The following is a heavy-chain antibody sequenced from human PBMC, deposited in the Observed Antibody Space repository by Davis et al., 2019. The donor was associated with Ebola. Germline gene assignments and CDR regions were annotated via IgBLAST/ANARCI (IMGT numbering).Heavy chain of an antibody. CDR3: ARGADTAMVSYYYGMDV. CDR2: ISSSSSYT. J-gene: IGHJ6*02. CDR1: GFTFSSYA. Sequence: GESLKISCAASGFTFSSYAMSWIRQAPGKGLEWVSYISSSSSYTNYADSVKGRFTISRDNAKNSLYLQMNSLRAEDTAVYYCARGADTAMVSYYYGMDVWGQGTTVTVSS. D-gene: IGHD5-18*01. V-gene: IGHV3-11*06.